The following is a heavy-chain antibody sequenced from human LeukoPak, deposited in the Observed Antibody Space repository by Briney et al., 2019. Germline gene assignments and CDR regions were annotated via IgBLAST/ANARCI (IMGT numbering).Heavy chain of an antibody. V-gene: IGHV3-23*01. J-gene: IGHJ4*02. CDR1: GSTFSSYA. Sequence: GGSLRLSCAASGSTFSSYAMTWVRQAPGQGLEWVSAISGRGDTTYYADSVKGRFTISRDNSKNTLYLQMSSLRAEDTAVYYCAKSGSDWYSDYWGQGTLVTVSS. CDR3: AKSGSDWYSDY. D-gene: IGHD6-19*01. CDR2: ISGRGDTT.